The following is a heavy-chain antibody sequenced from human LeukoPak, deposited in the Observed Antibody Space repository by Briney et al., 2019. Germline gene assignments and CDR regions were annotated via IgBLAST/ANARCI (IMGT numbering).Heavy chain of an antibody. CDR3: AKSGSSWYEPSNWFDP. CDR2: ISGSGGST. V-gene: IGHV3-23*01. J-gene: IGHJ5*02. CDR1: GFTFSICA. D-gene: IGHD6-13*01. Sequence: GGSLRLSCAASGFTFSICAMSWVRQAPGKGLEWVSAISGSGGSTYYADSVKGRFTISRDNSKNTLYLQMNSLRAEDTAVYYCAKSGSSWYEPSNWFDPWGQGTLVTVSS.